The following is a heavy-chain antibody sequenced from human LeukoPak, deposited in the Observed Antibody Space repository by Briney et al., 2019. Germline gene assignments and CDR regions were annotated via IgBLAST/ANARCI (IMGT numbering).Heavy chain of an antibody. CDR2: LSSDNYTI. V-gene: IGHV3-48*01. D-gene: IGHD3-16*01. Sequence: GGSLRLSCAASGITFSCYSMNWVRQALGKGLEWISYLSSDNYTIYYADSVKGRFIISRDNAKDSLYLQMNSLRAEDTAVYYCARVATDGGGFDPWGQGTLVTVSS. CDR1: GITFSCYS. J-gene: IGHJ5*02. CDR3: ARVATDGGGFDP.